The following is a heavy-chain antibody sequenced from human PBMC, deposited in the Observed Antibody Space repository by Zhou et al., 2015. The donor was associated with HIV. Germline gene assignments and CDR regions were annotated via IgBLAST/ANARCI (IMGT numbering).Heavy chain of an antibody. Sequence: VQVVEYGGGLVQPGRSLRLSCTASGFTFSNYAMNWVRQAPGKGLEWVATISYDGSNKDFADSVKGRFTISREDGKNSLYLQMNSLRDGDTAVYYCARGWTRGGDDAFESGAKGHRSSSPQ. D-gene: IGHD3-10*01. J-gene: IGHJ3*02. CDR3: ARGWTRGGDDAFES. CDR2: ISYDGSNK. CDR1: GFTFSNYA. V-gene: IGHV3-30*14.